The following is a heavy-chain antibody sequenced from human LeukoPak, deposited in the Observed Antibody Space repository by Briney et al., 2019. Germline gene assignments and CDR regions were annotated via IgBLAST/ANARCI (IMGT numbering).Heavy chain of an antibody. CDR3: AKHLSGWSYYYYGMDV. J-gene: IGHJ6*02. CDR2: ISGSGGST. Sequence: PGGSLRLPCAASGFTFSSYAMSWVRQAPGKGLEWVSAISGSGGSTYYADSVKGRFTISRDNSKNTLYLQMNSLRAEDTAVYYCAKHLSGWSYYYYGMDVWGQGTTVTVSS. CDR1: GFTFSSYA. V-gene: IGHV3-23*01. D-gene: IGHD6-19*01.